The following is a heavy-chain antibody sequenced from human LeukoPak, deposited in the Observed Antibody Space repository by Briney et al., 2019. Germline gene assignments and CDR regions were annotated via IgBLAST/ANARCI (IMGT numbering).Heavy chain of an antibody. D-gene: IGHD3-9*01. Sequence: GGSLRLSCAASGFTSSSYAMSWVRQAPGKGLEWVSAISGSGGSTYYADSVKGRFTISRDNSKNTLYLQMNSLRAEDTAVYYCAKLHYDILTGYYWFDPWGQGTLVTVSS. J-gene: IGHJ5*02. CDR1: GFTSSSYA. CDR3: AKLHYDILTGYYWFDP. CDR2: ISGSGGST. V-gene: IGHV3-23*01.